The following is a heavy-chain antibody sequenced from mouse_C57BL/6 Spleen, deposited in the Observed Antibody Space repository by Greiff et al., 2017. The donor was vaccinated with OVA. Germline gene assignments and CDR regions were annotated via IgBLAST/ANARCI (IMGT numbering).Heavy chain of an antibody. D-gene: IGHD3-1*01. CDR3: ARRARDAMDY. V-gene: IGHV1-59*01. Sequence: QVQLQQPGAELVRPGTSVKLSCKASGYTFTSSWMHWVKQRPGQGLEWIGVIDPSDSYTNYNQKFKGKATLTVDTSSSTAYMQLSSLTSEDSAVYYCARRARDAMDYWGQGTSVTVSS. CDR2: IDPSDSYT. CDR1: GYTFTSSW. J-gene: IGHJ4*01.